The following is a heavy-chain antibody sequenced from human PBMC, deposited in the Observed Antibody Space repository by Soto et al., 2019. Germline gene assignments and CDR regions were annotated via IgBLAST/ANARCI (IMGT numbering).Heavy chain of an antibody. D-gene: IGHD2-2*01. V-gene: IGHV1-69*01. CDR2: IIPVFGTT. CDR1: GGTFGRYS. CDR3: MREGEHYCSSMHCPFHI. Sequence: VQLVQSGAEVKKPGSSVKVSCKASGGTFGRYSVTWVRQAPGQGLEWMGGIIPVFGTTRYAAKFQDRVPMKAEGSTGTAYMEPSRLRSEAMALYYCMREGEHYCSSMHCPFHIWGQGTLVIVSS. J-gene: IGHJ1*01.